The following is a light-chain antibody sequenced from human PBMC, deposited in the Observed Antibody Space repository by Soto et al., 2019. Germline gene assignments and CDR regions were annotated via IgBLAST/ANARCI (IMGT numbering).Light chain of an antibody. J-gene: IGKJ1*01. CDR3: QQFGNSPWT. V-gene: IGKV3-20*01. Sequence: VLSQSPAILSLSPGERATLSCRASQSVPSTYFAWYQQKAGQPPRLLLSGTSNRATGIPDRFSGSGSGTDVTLTICRLEPEDFAVYFCQQFGNSPWTFGQGTKVDIK. CDR2: GTS. CDR1: QSVPSTY.